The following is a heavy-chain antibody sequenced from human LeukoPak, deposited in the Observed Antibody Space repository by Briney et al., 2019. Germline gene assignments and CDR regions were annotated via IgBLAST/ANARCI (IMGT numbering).Heavy chain of an antibody. D-gene: IGHD3-10*01. CDR1: GGSISSYY. J-gene: IGHJ5*02. V-gene: IGHV4-59*12. CDR2: IYYSGST. Sequence: SETLSLTCTVSGGSISSYYWSWIRQPPGKGLEWIGYIYYSGSTNYNPSLKSRVTISVDTSKNQFSLKLSPVTAADTAVYYCARGRRITMVRGVIIGGGFDPWGQGTLVTVSS. CDR3: ARGRRITMVRGVIIGGGFDP.